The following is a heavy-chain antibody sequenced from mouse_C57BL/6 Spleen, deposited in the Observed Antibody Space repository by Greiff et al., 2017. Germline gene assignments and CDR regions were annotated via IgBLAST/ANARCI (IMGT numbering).Heavy chain of an antibody. CDR2: ISYDGSN. D-gene: IGHD2-12*01. CDR1: GYSITSGYY. J-gene: IGHJ2*01. V-gene: IGHV3-6*01. CDR3: ARDGYYNYFDY. Sequence: EVKLMESGPGLVKPSQSLSLTCSVTGYSITSGYYWNWIRQFPGNKLEWMGYISYDGSNNYNPSLKNRISITRDPSKNQFFLKLNSVTTEDTATYYCARDGYYNYFDYWGQGTTLTVSS.